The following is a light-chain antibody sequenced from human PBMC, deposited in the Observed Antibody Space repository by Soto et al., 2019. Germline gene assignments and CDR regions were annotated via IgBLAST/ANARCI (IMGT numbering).Light chain of an antibody. J-gene: IGLJ3*02. CDR2: EVN. CDR1: NSDVGSYNL. Sequence: QSALTQTASVSGSPGQSITIACTGTNSDVGSYNLVSWYQQHPGKAPKLIIYEVNKRPSGVSNRFSGSKSGTTASLTLSGLQADDEADYYCCSFAGTNTYWVFGGGTKLTVL. CDR3: CSFAGTNTYWV. V-gene: IGLV2-23*02.